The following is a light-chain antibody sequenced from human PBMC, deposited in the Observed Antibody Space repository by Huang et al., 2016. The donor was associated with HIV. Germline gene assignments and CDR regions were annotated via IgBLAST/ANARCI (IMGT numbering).Light chain of an antibody. V-gene: IGKV2-28*01. CDR2: LGA. Sequence: IVMTQSPLSLPVTPGEPASMSCRSSQSLLHDNQYKYVDWYLQKPGQSPQVLIYLGAKRAPGVPDRFSGSGSGTNFTLTINRVEAEDVGIYYCMQALQTPTFGGGTRVEIK. CDR1: QSLLHDNQYKY. CDR3: MQALQTPT. J-gene: IGKJ4*01.